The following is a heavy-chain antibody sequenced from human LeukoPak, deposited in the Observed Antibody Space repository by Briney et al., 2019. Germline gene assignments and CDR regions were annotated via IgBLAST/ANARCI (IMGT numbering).Heavy chain of an antibody. CDR3: ARDPELRLFDY. V-gene: IGHV1-18*01. D-gene: IGHD1-26*01. J-gene: IGHJ4*02. CDR2: ISTYNGNT. Sequence: ASVKVSCKASGNTFTTYSISWVQQAPGQGLEWMGWISTYNGNTKYPQKLQDRVIMTTDTSTSTAYMELRSLTSDDTAVYYCARDPELRLFDYWGQGTLVTVSS. CDR1: GNTFTTYS.